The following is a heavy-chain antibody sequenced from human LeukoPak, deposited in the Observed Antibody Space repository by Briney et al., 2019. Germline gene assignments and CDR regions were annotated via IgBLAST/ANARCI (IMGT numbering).Heavy chain of an antibody. CDR1: GGTFTSYY. CDR3: ARDLGAVAGLPRNWFDP. V-gene: IGHV1-46*01. D-gene: IGHD6-19*01. Sequence: ASVKVSCKASGGTFTSYYMHWVRQAPGQGLEWMGIINPSGGSTSYAQKFQGRVTMTRDTSTSTVYMELRSLRSDDTAVYYCARDLGAVAGLPRNWFDPWGQGTLVTVSS. CDR2: INPSGGST. J-gene: IGHJ5*02.